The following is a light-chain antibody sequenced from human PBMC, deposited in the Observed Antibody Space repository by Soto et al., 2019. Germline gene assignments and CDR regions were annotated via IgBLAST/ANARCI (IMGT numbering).Light chain of an antibody. CDR1: SSDAGGNKF. CDR3: SSNAGSDNLL. J-gene: IGLJ2*01. CDR2: AST. Sequence: QSALTQPPSASGSLGQSVTISCIGSSSDAGGNKFVSWYQQHPDKAPKLIIYASTRRPAGVPDRFSASQSGNTASLTVSGLQADDEADYFCSSNAGSDNLLFGGGTQLTVL. V-gene: IGLV2-8*01.